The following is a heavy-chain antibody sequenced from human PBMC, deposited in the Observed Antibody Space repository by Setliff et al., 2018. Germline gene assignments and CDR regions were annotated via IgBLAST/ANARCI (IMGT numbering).Heavy chain of an antibody. CDR1: GYTFTSYA. Sequence: GASVKVSCKASGYTFTSYAMHWVRQAPGQRLEWMGWINAGNGNTKYSQKFQGRVTITRDTSASTAYMELSSLRSEDTAVYYCARSPPTSTYYDFWSGDYYDYWGQGTLVTVS. V-gene: IGHV1-3*01. CDR2: INAGNGNT. J-gene: IGHJ4*02. D-gene: IGHD3-3*01. CDR3: ARSPPTSTYYDFWSGDYYDY.